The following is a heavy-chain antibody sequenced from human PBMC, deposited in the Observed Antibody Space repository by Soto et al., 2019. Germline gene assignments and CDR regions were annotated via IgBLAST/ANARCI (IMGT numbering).Heavy chain of an antibody. Sequence: PRGSLRLSCAASGFPFSSYTMNRVRQAPGKGLEWVSSITSRLIYIYYAASLKVRFTISRDNPKNSWYLQMYCLRAEDAAIYYCARVGIPGVINYFDHCARGTLVTVYS. CDR2: ITSRLIYI. CDR1: GFPFSSYT. CDR3: ARVGIPGVINYFDH. V-gene: IGHV3-21*01. D-gene: IGHD3-10*01. J-gene: IGHJ4*02.